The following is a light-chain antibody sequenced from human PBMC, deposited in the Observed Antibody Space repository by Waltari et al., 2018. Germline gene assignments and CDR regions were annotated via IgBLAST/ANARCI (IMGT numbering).Light chain of an antibody. CDR1: QSVSSF. Sequence: EVVLTPSPGTLSLSPGERATLACRASQSVSSFLAWYQQKPGQAPRLLIYHASNRATGIPDRFSGSGSGTDFSLTISRLEPEDFAVYYCQNHERLPATFGQGTKVEI. V-gene: IGKV3-20*01. CDR2: HAS. CDR3: QNHERLPAT. J-gene: IGKJ1*01.